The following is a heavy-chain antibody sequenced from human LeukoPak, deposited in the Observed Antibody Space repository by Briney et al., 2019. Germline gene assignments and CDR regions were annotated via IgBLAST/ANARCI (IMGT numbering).Heavy chain of an antibody. Sequence: GESLKISCKGSGYSFTSYWIGWVRQMPGKGLEWMGIIYPGDSDTRYSPSFQGQVTISADKSISTAYLQWSSLKASDTAMYYCARSTQHDYSNRRWFDPWGQGTLVTVSS. V-gene: IGHV5-51*01. CDR3: ARSTQHDYSNRRWFDP. D-gene: IGHD4-11*01. J-gene: IGHJ5*02. CDR2: IYPGDSDT. CDR1: GYSFTSYW.